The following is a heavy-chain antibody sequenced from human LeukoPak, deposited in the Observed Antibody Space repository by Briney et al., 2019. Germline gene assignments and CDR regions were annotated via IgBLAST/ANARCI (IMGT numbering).Heavy chain of an antibody. CDR3: ARAGGYSKTEFDH. V-gene: IGHV4-34*01. Sequence: PSESLSLSCAVYGGSFSGYYWSWVRQPPGKGLEWMGVIDRGGSTNYNPSLMSRVTISLDTSKNQFSLKLSSVAAADTAEYCCARAGGYSKTEFDHWGQGTLVTVSS. CDR1: GGSFSGYY. D-gene: IGHD6-25*01. J-gene: IGHJ5*02. CDR2: IDRGGST.